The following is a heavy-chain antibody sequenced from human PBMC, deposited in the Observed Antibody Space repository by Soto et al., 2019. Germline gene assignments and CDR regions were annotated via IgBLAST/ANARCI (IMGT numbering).Heavy chain of an antibody. CDR2: IYYSGST. CDR3: ARQSRQNRRSYYYYMDV. Sequence: PSETLSLTCTGSGGSISSYYGSWIRQPPGKGLEWIGYIYYSGSTNYNPSLKSRVTISVDTSKNQFSLKLSSVTAADTAVYYCARQSRQNRRSYYYYMDVWGKGTTVTVSS. J-gene: IGHJ6*03. V-gene: IGHV4-59*08. CDR1: GGSISSYY.